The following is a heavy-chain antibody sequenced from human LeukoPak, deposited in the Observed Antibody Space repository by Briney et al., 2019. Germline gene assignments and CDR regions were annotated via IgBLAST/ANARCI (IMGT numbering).Heavy chain of an antibody. CDR2: ISSGSSYI. D-gene: IGHD7-27*01. CDR3: ARDLAWGGY. V-gene: IGHV3-21*06. J-gene: IGHJ4*02. Sequence: TGGSLRLSSAASGFTFSSYSMNWVRQAPGKGLEWVSSISSGSSYIYYADSVKGRLTISRDNAKNSLYLQMNSLRAEDTAVYYCARDLAWGGYWGQGTLVTVSS. CDR1: GFTFSSYS.